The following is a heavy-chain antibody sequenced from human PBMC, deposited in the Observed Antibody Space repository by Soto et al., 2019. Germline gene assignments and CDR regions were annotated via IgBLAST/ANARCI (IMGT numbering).Heavy chain of an antibody. V-gene: IGHV4-39*01. Sequence: PSETLSLTFTVSGGSISDNDYYWSWIRQPPGKGLEWIGTISHTGTAYYNPSLESRVAVSVGTSKNQFSLKVSSVTAADTAIYYCARLGGYCSSTSCYGYYGMDVWGQGTTVTVSS. D-gene: IGHD2-2*01. CDR3: ARLGGYCSSTSCYGYYGMDV. CDR2: ISHTGTA. CDR1: GGSISDNDYY. J-gene: IGHJ6*02.